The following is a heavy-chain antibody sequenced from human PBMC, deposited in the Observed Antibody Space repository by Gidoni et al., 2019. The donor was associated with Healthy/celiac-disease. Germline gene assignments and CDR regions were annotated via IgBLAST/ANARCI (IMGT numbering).Heavy chain of an antibody. CDR3: ARGVLGYCSSTSCHYYYYYMDV. CDR2: INHSGRT. D-gene: IGHD2-2*01. V-gene: IGHV4-34*01. Sequence: QVQLQQLGAGLLKPSETLSLTCAVYGGPFIGYYWSCTRQPPGKGLEWIGEINHSGRTNYNPSLKSRVTISVDTSKNQFSLKLSSVTAADTAVYYCARGVLGYCSSTSCHYYYYYMDVWGKGTTVTVSS. J-gene: IGHJ6*03. CDR1: GGPFIGYY.